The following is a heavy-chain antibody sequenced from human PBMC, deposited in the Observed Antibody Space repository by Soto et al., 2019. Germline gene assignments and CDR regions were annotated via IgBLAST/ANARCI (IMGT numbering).Heavy chain of an antibody. CDR2: ISYDGSNK. CDR3: ARGTIGDYFDY. D-gene: IGHD2-8*01. V-gene: IGHV3-30-3*01. CDR1: GFTFSSYA. Sequence: QVQLVESGGGVVQPGRSLRLSCAASGFTFSSYAMHWVRQAPGKGLEWVAVISYDGSNKYYADSVKGRFTISRDNYKNTLYLQMNSLRAEDTAVYYCARGTIGDYFDYWGQGTLVTVSS. J-gene: IGHJ4*02.